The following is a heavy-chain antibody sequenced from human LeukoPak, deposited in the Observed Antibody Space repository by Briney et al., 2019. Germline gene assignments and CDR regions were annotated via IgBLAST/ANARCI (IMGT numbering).Heavy chain of an antibody. V-gene: IGHV4-59*01. D-gene: IGHD2-2*01. CDR1: GGSIGSYY. Sequence: PSETLSLTCTVSGGSIGSYYWSWIRQPPGKGLEWIGYIYSSGSTNYNPSLKSRVTISLDTSKNQFSLKLSFVTAADTAVYYCARHPSSRAYFDYWAQGALVTVSS. J-gene: IGHJ4*02. CDR2: IYSSGST. CDR3: ARHPSSRAYFDY.